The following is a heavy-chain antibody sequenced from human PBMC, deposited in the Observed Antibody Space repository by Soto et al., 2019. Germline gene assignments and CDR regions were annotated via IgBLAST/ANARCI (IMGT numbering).Heavy chain of an antibody. CDR1: GGTFSSYA. CDR2: IIPIFGTA. J-gene: IGHJ6*02. V-gene: IGHV1-69*13. D-gene: IGHD5-18*01. CDR3: ARGVRGYTYANPYCYSGMDV. Sequence: SVKVSCKASGGTFSSYAISWVRQAPGQGLEWMGGIIPIFGTANYAQKFQGRVTITADESTSTAYMELSSLRSEDTAVYYCARGVRGYTYANPYCYSGMDVWGQGTTVTVSS.